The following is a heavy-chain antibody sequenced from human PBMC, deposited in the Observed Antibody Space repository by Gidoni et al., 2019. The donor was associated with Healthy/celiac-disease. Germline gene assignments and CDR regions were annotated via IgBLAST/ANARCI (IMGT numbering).Heavy chain of an antibody. Sequence: EVQLVESGGGVVQPGRSLRLSCAASGVTFDDYALPWVRQAPGKGMEWVSGISWNSGSIGYADSVKGRFTISRDNAKNSLSLQMHSRRAEDTALYYCAKDYGDWVFDYWGQGTLVTVSS. D-gene: IGHD4-17*01. J-gene: IGHJ4*02. V-gene: IGHV3-9*01. CDR3: AKDYGDWVFDY. CDR2: ISWNSGSI. CDR1: GVTFDDYA.